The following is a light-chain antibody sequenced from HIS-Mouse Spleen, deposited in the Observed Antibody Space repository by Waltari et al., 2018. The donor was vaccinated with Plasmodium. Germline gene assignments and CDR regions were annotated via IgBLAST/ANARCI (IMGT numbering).Light chain of an antibody. V-gene: IGKV1-9*01. Sequence: DIQLTQSPSFLSASVGDRVTITCRASQGISSYLAWYQQKPVKAPKPLIYAASTLQSGVTARFSGSGSGTEFTLTISSLQPEDFATDYCQQLNSYPLTFGGGTKVEIK. CDR3: QQLNSYPLT. CDR2: AAS. J-gene: IGKJ4*01. CDR1: QGISSY.